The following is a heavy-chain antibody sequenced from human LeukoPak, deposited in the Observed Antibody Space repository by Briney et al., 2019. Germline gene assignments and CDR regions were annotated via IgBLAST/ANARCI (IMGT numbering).Heavy chain of an antibody. Sequence: AGGSLRLSCAASGFTFSSYAMSWVRQAPGKGLEWVSAISGSGGSTYYADSVKGRFTSSRDNSKDTLYLQMNSLRAEDTAVYYCAKVIAARRAPLGPPYGMDVWGQGTTVTVSS. CDR2: ISGSGGST. J-gene: IGHJ6*02. CDR1: GFTFSSYA. D-gene: IGHD6-6*01. V-gene: IGHV3-23*01. CDR3: AKVIAARRAPLGPPYGMDV.